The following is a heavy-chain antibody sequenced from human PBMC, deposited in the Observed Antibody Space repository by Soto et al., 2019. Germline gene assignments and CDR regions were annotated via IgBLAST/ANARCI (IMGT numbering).Heavy chain of an antibody. CDR1: GYPFTTYY. D-gene: IGHD3-10*01. J-gene: IGHJ4*02. V-gene: IGHV1-2*02. CDR2: IDPRSGGT. CDR3: ATDDYGIFPY. Sequence: HVQLVQSGTEVKEPGASVRVSCMVSGYPFTTYYIHWVRQAPGQGLEWMGWIDPRSGGTVYEQKFQGRVTMTRDTSLSTVYMDLSGLTSDDTALYYCATDDYGIFPYWGQGSLVTVSS.